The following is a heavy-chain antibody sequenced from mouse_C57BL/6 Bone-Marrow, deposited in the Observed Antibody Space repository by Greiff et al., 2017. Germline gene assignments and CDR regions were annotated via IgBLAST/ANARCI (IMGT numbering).Heavy chain of an antibody. D-gene: IGHD1-1*01. Sequence: QVQLKESGAELVRPGTSVKVSCKASGYAFTNYLIEWVKQRPGQGLEWIGVINPGSGGTNYNEKFKGKATLTADKSSSTAYMQLSSLTSEDSAVYFCARGPYYGSSYPFAYWGQGTLVTVSA. CDR1: GYAFTNYL. J-gene: IGHJ3*01. CDR3: ARGPYYGSSYPFAY. CDR2: INPGSGGT. V-gene: IGHV1-54*01.